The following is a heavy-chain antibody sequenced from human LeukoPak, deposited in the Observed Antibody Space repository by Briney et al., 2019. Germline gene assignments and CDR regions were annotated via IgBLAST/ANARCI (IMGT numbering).Heavy chain of an antibody. CDR1: GFTLDTYG. J-gene: IGHJ4*02. CDR3: AREGRIGSGWHDFDY. CDR2: IRSDGSLK. D-gene: IGHD6-19*01. V-gene: IGHV3-30*02. Sequence: GGSLRLSCATSGFTLDTYGMHWVRQAPGKGLEWVAFIRSDGSLKYYAGSVKGRFAISRDNSRNILSLEMNSLRAEDTALYYCAREGRIGSGWHDFDYWGQGTLVTVSS.